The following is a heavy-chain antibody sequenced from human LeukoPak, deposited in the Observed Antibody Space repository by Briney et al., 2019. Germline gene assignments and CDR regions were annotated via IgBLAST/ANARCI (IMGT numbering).Heavy chain of an antibody. Sequence: GASVKVSCKASGYTFTSYDINWVRQATGQGLEWMGWMNPNSGNTGYAQKFQGRVTMTRNTSISTAYMELSSLRSEDTAVYYCARVKVMTIFGVVIPLNYGMDVWGQGTTVNVSS. D-gene: IGHD3-3*01. CDR3: ARVKVMTIFGVVIPLNYGMDV. V-gene: IGHV1-8*01. CDR2: MNPNSGNT. J-gene: IGHJ6*02. CDR1: GYTFTSYD.